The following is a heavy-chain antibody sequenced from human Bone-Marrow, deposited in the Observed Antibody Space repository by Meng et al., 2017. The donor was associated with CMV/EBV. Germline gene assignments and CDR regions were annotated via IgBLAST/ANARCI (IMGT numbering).Heavy chain of an antibody. CDR3: AKRRDTWELHY. Sequence: GESLKISCAASGFTFSSYGMHWVRQAPGKGLEWVAFIRYDGKNTNYADSVKGRFTISRDNSRNTLYLQMSSLRAEDTAVYYCAKRRDTWELHYWGQGTLVTFSS. CDR1: GFTFSSYG. V-gene: IGHV3-30*02. CDR2: IRYDGKNT. D-gene: IGHD1-26*01. J-gene: IGHJ4*02.